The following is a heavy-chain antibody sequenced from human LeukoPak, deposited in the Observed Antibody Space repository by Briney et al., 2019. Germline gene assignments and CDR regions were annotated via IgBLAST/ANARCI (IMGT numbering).Heavy chain of an antibody. V-gene: IGHV1-8*01. J-gene: IGHJ6*03. CDR3: ARGRRGLIILPYYYYYMDV. Sequence: ASVKVSFKASGYTFTSYDNNWVRQATGQGLEWMGWMNPNSGNTGYAQKFQGRVTMTRNTSISTAYMELSSLRSEDTAVYYCARGRRGLIILPYYYYYMDVWGKGTTVTVSS. D-gene: IGHD3-10*01. CDR2: MNPNSGNT. CDR1: GYTFTSYD.